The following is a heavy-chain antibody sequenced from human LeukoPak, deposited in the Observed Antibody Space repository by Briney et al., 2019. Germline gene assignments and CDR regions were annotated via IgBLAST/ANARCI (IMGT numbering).Heavy chain of an antibody. J-gene: IGHJ4*02. CDR1: GGSISNYY. V-gene: IGHV4-59*12. CDR2: IYYSGTT. D-gene: IGHD1-26*01. Sequence: SETLSLTCTVSGGSISNYYWSWIRQPPGKGLEWIGYIYYSGTTNYNPSLKSRVTMSVDTSKNQFSLKLSSVTAADTAVYYCARARSGNYFDYWGQGTLVTVSS. CDR3: ARARSGNYFDY.